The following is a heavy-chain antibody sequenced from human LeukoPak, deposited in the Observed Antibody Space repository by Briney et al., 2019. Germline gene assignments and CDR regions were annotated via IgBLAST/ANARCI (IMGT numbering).Heavy chain of an antibody. CDR1: GFTFSSYG. J-gene: IGHJ4*02. V-gene: IGHV3-33*01. CDR3: ARVKAAALYYFDY. Sequence: GRSLRLSCAASGFTFSSYGMHWVRHAPGKGLEWVAVIWYDGSNKYYADSVKGRFTISRDNSKNTLYLQMNSLRAEDTAVYYCARVKAAALYYFDYWGQGTLVTVSS. CDR2: IWYDGSNK. D-gene: IGHD6-13*01.